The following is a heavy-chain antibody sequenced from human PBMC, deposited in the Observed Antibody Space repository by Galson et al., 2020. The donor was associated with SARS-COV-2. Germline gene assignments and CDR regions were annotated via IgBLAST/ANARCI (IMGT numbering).Heavy chain of an antibody. CDR1: GYTLTELS. V-gene: IGHV1-24*01. CDR3: ATHFAILPNRESTVDY. J-gene: IGHJ4*02. D-gene: IGHD3-9*01. Sequence: ASVKVSCKVSGYTLTELSMHWVLQAPGKGLAWMGGFDPEDGETIYAQKFQGRVTMTEDTSTDTAYMELSSLRSEDTAVYYCATHFAILPNRESTVDYWGQGTLVTVSS. CDR2: FDPEDGET.